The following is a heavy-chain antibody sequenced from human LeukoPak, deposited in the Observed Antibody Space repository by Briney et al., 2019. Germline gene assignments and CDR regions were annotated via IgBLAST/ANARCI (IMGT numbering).Heavy chain of an antibody. CDR1: GGTFSSYA. J-gene: IGHJ5*02. V-gene: IGHV1-69*13. CDR3: VGYCSGGSCYPIWFDP. CDR2: IIPIFGTA. Sequence: ASVKVSCKASGGTFSSYAISWVRQAPGQGLEWMGGIIPIFGTANYAQKFQGRVTITADESTSTAYMELSSLRSEDTAVYYCVGYCSGGSCYPIWFDPWGQGTLVTVSS. D-gene: IGHD2-15*01.